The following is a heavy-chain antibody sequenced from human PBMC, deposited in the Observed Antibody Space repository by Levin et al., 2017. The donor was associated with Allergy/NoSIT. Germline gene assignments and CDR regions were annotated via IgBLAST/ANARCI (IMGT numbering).Heavy chain of an antibody. CDR1: GFTFSSYS. Sequence: PGGSLRLSCAASGFTFSSYSMNWVRQAPGKGLEWVSSISSSSSYIYYADSVKGRFTISRDNAKNSLYLQMNSLRAEDTAVYYCARDLAVAGTKVDYGYLARGMDVWGQGTTVTVSS. J-gene: IGHJ6*02. CDR2: ISSSSSYI. CDR3: ARDLAVAGTKVDYGYLARGMDV. V-gene: IGHV3-21*01. D-gene: IGHD6-19*01.